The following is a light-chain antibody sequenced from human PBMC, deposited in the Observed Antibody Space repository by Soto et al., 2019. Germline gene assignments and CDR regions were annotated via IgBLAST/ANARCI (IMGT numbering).Light chain of an antibody. Sequence: EIVLTQSPGTLSLSPGERATLSCRASQSVSSSYLAWYQQKPGQAPRLLIYGASSSATGIPDRFSVNGSGTGFNVTSSRLEPEDFAMYYCRQYGSSRTFGQGTKVDIK. CDR3: RQYGSSRT. J-gene: IGKJ1*01. CDR1: QSVSSSY. V-gene: IGKV3-20*01. CDR2: GAS.